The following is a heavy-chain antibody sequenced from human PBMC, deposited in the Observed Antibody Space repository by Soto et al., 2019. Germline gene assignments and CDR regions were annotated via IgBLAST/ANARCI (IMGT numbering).Heavy chain of an antibody. CDR2: ISDGSNTV. CDR1: GFTFSTYN. V-gene: IGHV3-48*02. Sequence: GGSLRLSCDASGFTFSTYNMNWVRQAPGKGLEWVSYISDGSNTVYYADSVKGRFTISRDNGKKLLYLQMNSLRDEDTAVYYCARDGCTTTSCFRPYYFDYWGQGALVTVSS. CDR3: ARDGCTTTSCFRPYYFDY. D-gene: IGHD2-2*01. J-gene: IGHJ4*02.